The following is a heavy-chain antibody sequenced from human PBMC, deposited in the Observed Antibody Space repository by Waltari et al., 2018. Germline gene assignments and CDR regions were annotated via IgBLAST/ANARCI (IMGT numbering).Heavy chain of an antibody. J-gene: IGHJ5*02. D-gene: IGHD1-26*01. CDR3: ARDRSGTINSFDP. CDR1: GDTGSCGPHF. CDR2: MFYSGTT. Sequence: QLQLQESGPRLGKPAVTLSLTWTVSGDTGSCGPHFWAWIRQPPGKGLEWLGSMFYSGTTYHNSSLKSRVTISVDTSKNQVSLQLKSVTAADTAVYFCARDRSGTINSFDPWGRGTLVTVSS. V-gene: IGHV4-39*07.